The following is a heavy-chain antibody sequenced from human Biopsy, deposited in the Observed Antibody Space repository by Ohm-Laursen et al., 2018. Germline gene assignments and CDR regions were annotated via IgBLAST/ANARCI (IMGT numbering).Heavy chain of an antibody. J-gene: IGHJ4*02. D-gene: IGHD6-6*01. Sequence: TLSLTCPVSGGSIISYYWNWIRQPAGKGLEWIGRIYSSGGTKYNPSLKSRVTMSVDTPKKQLSLKVRSVTAADTAVYYCARGEYSSLIFDHWGQGTLVTVSS. CDR1: GGSIISYY. V-gene: IGHV4-4*07. CDR2: IYSSGGT. CDR3: ARGEYSSLIFDH.